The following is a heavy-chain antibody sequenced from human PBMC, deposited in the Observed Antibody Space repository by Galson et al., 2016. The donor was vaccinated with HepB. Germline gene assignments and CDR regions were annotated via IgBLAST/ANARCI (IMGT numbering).Heavy chain of an antibody. J-gene: IGHJ4*02. CDR3: ARRHEYCPPVGCSVDY. CDR1: GFTFSNYG. D-gene: IGHD2/OR15-2a*01. V-gene: IGHV3-30*03. CDR2: DSMDGRRK. Sequence: LRLSCAASGFTFSNYGMHWVRQAPGKGLEWVAADSMDGRRKFYADSVKGRFTISRDNSNSMLFLQMSSLRADDAAVYYCARRHEYCPPVGCSVDYWGQGTLVSVSS.